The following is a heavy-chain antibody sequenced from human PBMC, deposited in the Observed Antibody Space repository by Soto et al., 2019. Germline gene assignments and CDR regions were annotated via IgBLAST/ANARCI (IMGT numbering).Heavy chain of an antibody. D-gene: IGHD6-19*01. J-gene: IGHJ6*02. CDR1: GGSIGSSSYY. V-gene: IGHV4-39*01. CDR3: ARRWSSGWSPYYYYYGMDV. CDR2: IYYSGST. Sequence: PSETLSLTCTVSGGSIGSSSYYWGWIRQPPGKGLEWIGSIYYSGSTYYNPSLKSRVTISVDTSKNQFSLKLSSVTAADTAVYYCARRWSSGWSPYYYYYGMDVWGQGTTVTVSS.